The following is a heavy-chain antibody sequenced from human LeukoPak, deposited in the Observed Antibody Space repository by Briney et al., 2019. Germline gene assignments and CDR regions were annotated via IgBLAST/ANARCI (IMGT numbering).Heavy chain of an antibody. CDR2: IYSGGST. V-gene: IGHV3-53*01. Sequence: GGSLRLSCAASGFTVSSNYMSWVRQAPGKGLEWVSVIYSGGSTYYADSVKGRFTISRDNSKNTLYLQMNSLRAEDTAVYYCARDRRDPGAYYFDYWGREPWSPSPQ. CDR1: GFTVSSNY. D-gene: IGHD1-26*01. J-gene: IGHJ4*02. CDR3: ARDRRDPGAYYFDY.